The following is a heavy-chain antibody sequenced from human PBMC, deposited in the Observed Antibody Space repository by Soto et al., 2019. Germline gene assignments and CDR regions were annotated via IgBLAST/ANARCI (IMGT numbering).Heavy chain of an antibody. J-gene: IGHJ5*02. CDR3: ASGGRFRLLCPLDP. V-gene: IGHV4-34*01. D-gene: IGHD3-16*02. CDR2: INHSGST. CDR1: GWSFSRYY. Sequence: SETLSLTCAVYGWSFSRYYWSCMRQPPGKGLEWIGKINHSGSTNYNPSLKSRVTISVDTSKNQFSLKLSSVTAADTAVYYCASGGRFRLLCPLDPWAQGTLVTVSS.